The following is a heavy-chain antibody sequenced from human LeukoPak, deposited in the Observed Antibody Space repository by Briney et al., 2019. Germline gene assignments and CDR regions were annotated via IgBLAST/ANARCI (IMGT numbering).Heavy chain of an antibody. D-gene: IGHD5-18*01. CDR2: ISYSGST. CDR3: ARDSYNYGSGSLDY. V-gene: IGHV4-59*01. J-gene: IGHJ4*02. Sequence: LTXTVSIGSISNXXWSXIRQXPXXXXXXXGYISYSGSTKYNPSLKSRVTISVDTSKNQFSLKLSSVTAADTVIYYCARDSYNYGSGSLDYWGRGTLVTVSS. CDR1: IGSISNXX.